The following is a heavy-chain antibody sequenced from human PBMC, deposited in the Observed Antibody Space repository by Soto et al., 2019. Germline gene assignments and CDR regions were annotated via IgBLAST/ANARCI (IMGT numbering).Heavy chain of an antibody. CDR3: ASDGGSGSYYQDYYYYGMDV. J-gene: IGHJ6*02. V-gene: IGHV3-53*02. CDR1: GFTVSSTY. CDR2: IYSGDTT. Sequence: EVQLVETGGGLIQPGGSLRLSCAASGFTVSSTYMTWVRQAPGKGLEWVSFIYSGDTTYYADSVKGRFTISRDNSKNTLYLQMNSLRAEDTAVYYCASDGGSGSYYQDYYYYGMDVWGQGTTVTVSS. D-gene: IGHD3-10*01.